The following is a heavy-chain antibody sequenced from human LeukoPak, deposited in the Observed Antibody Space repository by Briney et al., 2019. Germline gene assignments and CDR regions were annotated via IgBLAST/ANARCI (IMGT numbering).Heavy chain of an antibody. D-gene: IGHD3-10*01. J-gene: IGHJ6*03. CDR1: GFTFSSYG. Sequence: GGSLILSCAASGFTFSSYGMHWVRQAPGKGLEWVAFIRYDGSNKYYADSVKGRFTISRDNSKNTLYLQMNSLRAEDTAVYYCAKDSSYYYGSGSYYPTYYYSYMDVWGKGTTVTVSS. V-gene: IGHV3-30*02. CDR3: AKDSSYYYGSGSYYPTYYYSYMDV. CDR2: IRYDGSNK.